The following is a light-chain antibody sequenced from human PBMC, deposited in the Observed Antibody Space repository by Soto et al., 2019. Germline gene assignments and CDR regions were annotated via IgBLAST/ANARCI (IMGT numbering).Light chain of an antibody. CDR3: QKYSSVPV. CDR1: QDIRNF. V-gene: IGKV1-27*01. Sequence: DIQMTQSPTSLSASVGDRVTITCRASQDIRNFVAWYQQKPGKAPKLLIYAASTLQSGVPSRFSGSGSGTDFPLTINSLQHEDVATYSCQKYSSVPVFGAGTKVEIK. CDR2: AAS. J-gene: IGKJ3*01.